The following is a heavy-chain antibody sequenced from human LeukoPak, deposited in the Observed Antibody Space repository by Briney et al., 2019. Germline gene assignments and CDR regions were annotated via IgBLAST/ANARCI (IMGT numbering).Heavy chain of an antibody. J-gene: IGHJ6*03. CDR1: GGSISSGGYY. CDR3: ARASTAYYYMDA. CDR2: IYYSGST. Sequence: SQTLSLTCTVSGGSISSGGYYWSWIRQHPGKGLEWIGCIYYSGSTYYNPSLKSRVTISVDTSKNQFSLKLSSVTAADTAVYYCARASTAYYYMDAWGKGTTVTVSS. D-gene: IGHD5-18*01. V-gene: IGHV4-31*03.